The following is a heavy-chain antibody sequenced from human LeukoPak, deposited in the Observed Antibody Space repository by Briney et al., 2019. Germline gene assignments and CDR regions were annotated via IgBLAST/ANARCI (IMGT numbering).Heavy chain of an antibody. CDR3: AKETQQRLSPRADA. V-gene: IGHV3-23*01. D-gene: IGHD6-19*01. Sequence: GGSLSLSCAASGFTFSIYAMRWVRQAPGEGREWVTTIRRSGGSTYYADSVKGRFTISRDNSKNTLYLQMNSLRAEDTAVYYCAKETQQRLSPRADAWGQGTTVTVSS. CDR2: IRRSGGST. J-gene: IGHJ6*02. CDR1: GFTFSIYA.